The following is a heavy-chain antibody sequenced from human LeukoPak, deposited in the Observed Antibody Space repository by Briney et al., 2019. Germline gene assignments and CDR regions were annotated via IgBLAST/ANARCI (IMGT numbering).Heavy chain of an antibody. CDR2: IWYDGSNK. J-gene: IGHJ4*02. CDR3: ARGRGYSYGYLDY. Sequence: GRSLRLSCAASGFTFSSYGMHWVRQAPGKGLEWVAVIWYDGSNKYYADSVKGRFTISRDNAQNSLYLQMNSLRAEDTAVYYCARGRGYSYGYLDYWGQGTLVTVSS. V-gene: IGHV3-33*01. CDR1: GFTFSSYG. D-gene: IGHD5-18*01.